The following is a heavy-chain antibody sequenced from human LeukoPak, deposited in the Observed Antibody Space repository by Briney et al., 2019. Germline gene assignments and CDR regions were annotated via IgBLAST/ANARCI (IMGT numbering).Heavy chain of an antibody. V-gene: IGHV4-34*01. CDR3: ATSGDYYGSGSYYYYFDY. CDR2: INHSGST. CDR1: GGSFSGYY. J-gene: IGHJ4*02. D-gene: IGHD3-10*01. Sequence: SETLSLTCAVYGGSFSGYYWSWIRQPPGKGLEWIGEINHSGSTNYNPSLKSRVTISVDTSKNQFSLKLSSVTAADTAVYYCATSGDYYGSGSYYYYFDYWGQGTLVTVSS.